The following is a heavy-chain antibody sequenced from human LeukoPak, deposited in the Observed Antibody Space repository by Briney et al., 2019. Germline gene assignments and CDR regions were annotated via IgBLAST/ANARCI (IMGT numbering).Heavy chain of an antibody. J-gene: IGHJ5*02. CDR3: ARAYRGTGYDSRWFDP. Sequence: ASVTVSCTASGYTFTSHGISWVRQAPGQGLERMGWISAYSGNTNYAEKFQGRVTMTTDTSASTAYMELRSLTSDDTAVYYCARAYRGTGYDSRWFDPWGQGTLVTVSS. CDR2: ISAYSGNT. CDR1: GYTFTSHG. D-gene: IGHD5-12*01. V-gene: IGHV1-18*01.